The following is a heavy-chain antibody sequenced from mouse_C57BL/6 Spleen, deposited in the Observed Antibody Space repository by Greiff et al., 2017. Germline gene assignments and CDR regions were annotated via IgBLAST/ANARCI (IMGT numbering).Heavy chain of an antibody. CDR3: ARSASTVVADYAMDY. D-gene: IGHD1-1*01. V-gene: IGHV1-18*01. Sequence: EVQLQQSGPELVKPGASVKIPCKASGYTFTDYNMDWVKQSHGKSLEWLGDINPNNGGTIYNQKFKGKATLTVDKSSSTAYMELRSLTSEDTAVYYCARSASTVVADYAMDYWGQGTSVTVSS. J-gene: IGHJ4*01. CDR2: INPNNGGT. CDR1: GYTFTDYN.